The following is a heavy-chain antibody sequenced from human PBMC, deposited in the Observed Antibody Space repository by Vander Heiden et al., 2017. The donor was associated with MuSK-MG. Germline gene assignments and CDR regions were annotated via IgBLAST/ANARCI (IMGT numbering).Heavy chain of an antibody. Sequence: EVQLVESGGGLVQPGGCLRLSCAASGFTFSSYSMNWVRQAPGKGLEWVSYISSSSSTIYYADSVKGRFTISRDNAKNSLYLQMNSLRDEDTAVYYCARDSLRITRMPIDYWGQGTLVTVSS. CDR3: ARDSLRITRMPIDY. D-gene: IGHD5-12*01. J-gene: IGHJ4*02. CDR2: ISSSSSTI. CDR1: GFTFSSYS. V-gene: IGHV3-48*02.